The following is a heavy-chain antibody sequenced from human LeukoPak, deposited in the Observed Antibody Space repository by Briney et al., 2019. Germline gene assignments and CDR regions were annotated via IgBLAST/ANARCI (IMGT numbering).Heavy chain of an antibody. V-gene: IGHV4-34*01. Sequence: SEILSLTCAVYGGSFSGFYWSWIRQPPGKGLEWIGEINHSGSTNYNPSLKSRVTISVDTSKNQFSLKLSSVTAADTAVYYCARGFHCSSTSCYIGPWGQGTLVTVSS. J-gene: IGHJ5*02. CDR1: GGSFSGFY. D-gene: IGHD2-2*02. CDR3: ARGFHCSSTSCYIGP. CDR2: INHSGST.